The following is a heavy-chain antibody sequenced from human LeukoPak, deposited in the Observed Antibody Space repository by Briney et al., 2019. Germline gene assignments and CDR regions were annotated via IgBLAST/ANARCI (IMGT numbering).Heavy chain of an antibody. J-gene: IGHJ4*02. D-gene: IGHD5-18*01. V-gene: IGHV4-34*01. Sequence: SETLSLTCAVYGGSFSGYYWSWIRQPPGKGLEWIGEINHSGSTNYNPSLKSRVTISVDTSKNQFSLKLSSVTAADTAVYYCARGLSPRGYSYGYSPTYYFDYWGQGTLVTVSS. CDR3: ARGLSPRGYSYGYSPTYYFDY. CDR2: INHSGST. CDR1: GGSFSGYY.